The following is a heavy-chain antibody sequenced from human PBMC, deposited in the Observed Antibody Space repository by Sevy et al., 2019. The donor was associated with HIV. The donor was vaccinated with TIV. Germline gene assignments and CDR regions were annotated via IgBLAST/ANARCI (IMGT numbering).Heavy chain of an antibody. D-gene: IGHD6-13*01. V-gene: IGHV3-49*04. J-gene: IGHJ4*02. Sequence: GGSLRLSCTASGFTFGDYCMSWVRQAPGKGLEWVAFLKSDVYGGTVDHAASVSGRLVISRDDSKTIAYLQMNDLKTEDTGVYYCTRWKAAQSLFDYWGQGALVTVSS. CDR2: LKSDVYGGTV. CDR1: GFTFGDYC. CDR3: TRWKAAQSLFDY.